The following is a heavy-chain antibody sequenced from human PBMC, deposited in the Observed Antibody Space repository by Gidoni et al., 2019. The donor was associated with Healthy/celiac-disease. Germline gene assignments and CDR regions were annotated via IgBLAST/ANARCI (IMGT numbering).Heavy chain of an antibody. CDR1: GGSISSYY. J-gene: IGHJ5*02. CDR3: AREVRGVRIDGIDP. CDR2: IYYSGST. D-gene: IGHD3-10*01. V-gene: IGHV4-59*01. Sequence: QVQLQESGPGLVKPSETLSLTCPVSGGSISSYYWSWIRQPPGKGLEWIGYIYYSGSTNYNPSLKSRVTISVDTSKNQFSLKLSSVTAADTAVYYCAREVRGVRIDGIDPWGQGTLVTVSS.